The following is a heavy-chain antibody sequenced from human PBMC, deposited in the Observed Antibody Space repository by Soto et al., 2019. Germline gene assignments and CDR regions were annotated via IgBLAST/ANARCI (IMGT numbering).Heavy chain of an antibody. CDR3: AREGYSYGTYFDY. J-gene: IGHJ4*02. Sequence: EVPLVESGGGLVQPGGSLRLSCVASGFTFSSYWMSWVRQAPGKGLEWVANIKQDGSDKYYVHSVKGRFTISRDNAKNSLYLQMNSLRVEDTALYYCAREGYSYGTYFDYWGQGTLVTVSS. D-gene: IGHD5-18*01. V-gene: IGHV3-7*01. CDR2: IKQDGSDK. CDR1: GFTFSSYW.